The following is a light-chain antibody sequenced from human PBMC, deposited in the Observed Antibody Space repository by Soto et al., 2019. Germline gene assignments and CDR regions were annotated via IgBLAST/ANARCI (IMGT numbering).Light chain of an antibody. CDR1: SSDVGGYNY. J-gene: IGLJ1*01. Sequence: QSVLTQPASVSGSPGQSITISCTGTSSDVGGYNYVSWYQQHPGKAPKLMIYDVRNRPSGVSNRFSGSKSVNTASLTISGLQVEDEADYYRRSYTPISTYVFGTGTKVTVL. CDR2: DVR. V-gene: IGLV2-14*01. CDR3: RSYTPISTYV.